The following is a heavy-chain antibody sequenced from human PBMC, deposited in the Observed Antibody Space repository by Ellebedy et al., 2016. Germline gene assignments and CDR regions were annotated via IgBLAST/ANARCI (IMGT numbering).Heavy chain of an antibody. Sequence: GESLKISCAASGFTFFSYGMHWVRQAPGKGLEWVAVIWYDGTNKYYADSVKGRFTISRDNAKNSLYLQMNSLRAEDTAVYYCAREKVVPAAPNDKAYHYYGMDVWGQGTTVTVSS. CDR1: GFTFFSYG. CDR2: IWYDGTNK. J-gene: IGHJ6*02. V-gene: IGHV3-33*01. CDR3: AREKVVPAAPNDKAYHYYGMDV. D-gene: IGHD2-2*01.